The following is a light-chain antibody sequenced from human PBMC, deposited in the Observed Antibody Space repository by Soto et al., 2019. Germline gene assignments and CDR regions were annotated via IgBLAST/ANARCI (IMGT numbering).Light chain of an antibody. CDR1: TGPVTSDHF. CDR2: DTN. V-gene: IGLV7-46*01. Sequence: QAVVTQEPSLTVSPGGTVTLTCDSTTGPVTSDHFPHWFQQKSGQAPRTLIYDTNNKYSWTPARFSGSLLGGKAALTLSGAQPEDAAEYYCLLAYNGPFVFGGGTKLTVL. J-gene: IGLJ2*01. CDR3: LLAYNGPFV.